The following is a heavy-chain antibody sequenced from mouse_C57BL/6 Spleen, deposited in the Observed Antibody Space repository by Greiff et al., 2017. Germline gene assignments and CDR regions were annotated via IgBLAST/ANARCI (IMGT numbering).Heavy chain of an antibody. CDR3: AVYYDYDGGFAY. D-gene: IGHD2-4*01. Sequence: QVHVKQSGAELVKPGASVKISCKASGYAFSSYWMNWVKQRPGKGLEWIGQIYPGDGDTNYNGKFKGKATLTADKSSSTAYMQLSSLTSEDSAVYFCAVYYDYDGGFAYWGQGTLVTVSA. CDR1: GYAFSSYW. J-gene: IGHJ3*01. V-gene: IGHV1-80*01. CDR2: IYPGDGDT.